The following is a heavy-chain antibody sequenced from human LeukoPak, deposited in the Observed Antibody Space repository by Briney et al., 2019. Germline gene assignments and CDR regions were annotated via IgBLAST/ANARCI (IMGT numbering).Heavy chain of an antibody. CDR1: GFTFSSYA. CDR2: ISGSGGST. Sequence: PGGSLRLSCAASGFTFSSYAMSWVRQAPGKGLEWVSAISGSGGSTYYADSVKGRFTISRDNSKNTLYLQMNSLRAEDTAVYYCAKDRELRYFDWSLITNYFDYWGQGTLVTVSS. J-gene: IGHJ4*02. CDR3: AKDRELRYFDWSLITNYFDY. V-gene: IGHV3-23*01. D-gene: IGHD3-9*01.